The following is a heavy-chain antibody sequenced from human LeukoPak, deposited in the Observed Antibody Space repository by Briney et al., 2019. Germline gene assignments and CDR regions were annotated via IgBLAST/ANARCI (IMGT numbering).Heavy chain of an antibody. CDR2: ISSSSSTI. V-gene: IGHV3-48*02. D-gene: IGHD3-22*01. CDR3: ARGAYYYDSSVSFDY. Sequence: GGSLRLSCTASGFTLTNHWMAWVRQAPGKGLEWVSYISSSSSTIYYADSVKGRFTISRDNAKNSLYLQMNSLRDEDTAVYYCARGAYYYDSSVSFDYWGQGTLVTVSS. CDR1: GFTLTNHW. J-gene: IGHJ4*02.